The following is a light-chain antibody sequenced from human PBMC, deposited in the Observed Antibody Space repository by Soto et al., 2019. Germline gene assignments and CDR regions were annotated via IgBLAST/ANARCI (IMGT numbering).Light chain of an antibody. Sequence: IQMTHSPSSLSASVIYRVTITCQASQDISNYLNWYQQKPGKAPKLLIYAASTLQSGVPSRFSGSGSGTEFTLTISSLQPEDFATYYCQQLNSYPITFGQGTRLEIK. V-gene: IGKV1-9*01. CDR2: AAS. CDR1: QDISNY. J-gene: IGKJ5*01. CDR3: QQLNSYPIT.